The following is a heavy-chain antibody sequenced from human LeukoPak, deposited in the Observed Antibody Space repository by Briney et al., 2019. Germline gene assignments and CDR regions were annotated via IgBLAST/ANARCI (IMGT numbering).Heavy chain of an antibody. CDR1: GGSISSYY. CDR2: IYTSGTT. Sequence: PSETLSLTCTVSGGSISSYYWSWIRRPPGKGLEWIGYIYTSGTTNYNPSLKSRVTISVDTSKNQFSLILSSVTAADTAVYYCARLTYSNSSPFDYWGQGTLVTVSS. V-gene: IGHV4-4*09. CDR3: ARLTYSNSSPFDY. D-gene: IGHD6-6*01. J-gene: IGHJ4*02.